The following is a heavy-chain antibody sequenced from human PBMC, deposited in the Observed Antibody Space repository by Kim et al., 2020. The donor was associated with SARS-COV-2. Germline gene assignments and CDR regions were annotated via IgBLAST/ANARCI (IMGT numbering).Heavy chain of an antibody. CDR2: ISAYNGNT. J-gene: IGHJ4*02. Sequence: ASVKVSCKASGYTFTSYGISWVRQAPGQGLEWMGWISAYNGNTNYAQKLQGRVTMTTDTSTSTAYMELRSLRSDDTAVYYCARQPILRYFDWLLPETLFDYWGQGTLVTVSS. D-gene: IGHD3-9*01. V-gene: IGHV1-18*01. CDR1: GYTFTSYG. CDR3: ARQPILRYFDWLLPETLFDY.